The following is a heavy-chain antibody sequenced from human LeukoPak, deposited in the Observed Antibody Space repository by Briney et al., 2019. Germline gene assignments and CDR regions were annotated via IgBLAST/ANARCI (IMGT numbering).Heavy chain of an antibody. V-gene: IGHV3-66*01. CDR2: IYSGGST. J-gene: IGHJ5*02. D-gene: IGHD3-22*01. CDR1: GFTVSSNY. CDR3: ARGFYDSSGHNWFDP. Sequence: GGSLRLSCAASGFTVSSNYMSWVRQAPRKGLEWVSVIYSGGSTYYADSVKGRFTISRDNSKNTLYLQMNSLRAEDTAVYYCARGFYDSSGHNWFDPWGQGTLVTVSS.